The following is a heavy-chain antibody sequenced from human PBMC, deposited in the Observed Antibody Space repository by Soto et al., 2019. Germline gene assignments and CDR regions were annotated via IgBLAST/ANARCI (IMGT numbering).Heavy chain of an antibody. CDR1: GFTFSNAW. CDR3: TTGPGYRSSIRSV. D-gene: IGHD6-13*01. V-gene: IGHV3-15*01. Sequence: EVQLVESGGGLVKPGGSLRLSCAVSGFTFSNAWMSWVRQAPGKGLEWVGRIKSKTDGGTTDYAAPVKGRFTISRDDSKNTLYLQMNSLKTEDTAVYYCTTGPGYRSSIRSVWGQGTLVTVSS. CDR2: IKSKTDGGTT. J-gene: IGHJ4*02.